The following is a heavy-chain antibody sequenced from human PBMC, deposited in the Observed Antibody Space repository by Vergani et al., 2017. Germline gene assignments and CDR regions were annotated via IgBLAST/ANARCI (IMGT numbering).Heavy chain of an antibody. CDR2: IYPGDSDT. V-gene: IGHV5-51*01. Sequence: EVQLVPSGAEVKTPGESLMISCKGSGYSFTSYWIGWVRQMPGKGLEWMGIIYPGDSDTRYSPSFQGQVTISADKSISTAYLQWSSLKASDTAMYYCARVPALLPEAFDIWGQGTMVTVSS. CDR1: GYSFTSYW. CDR3: ARVPALLPEAFDI. J-gene: IGHJ3*02. D-gene: IGHD2-15*01.